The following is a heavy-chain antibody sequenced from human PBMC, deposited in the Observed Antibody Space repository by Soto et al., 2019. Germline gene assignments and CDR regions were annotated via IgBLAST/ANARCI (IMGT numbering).Heavy chain of an antibody. V-gene: IGHV4-30-2*01. Sequence: SETLSLPCAVSGGSISTGGYSWSWIRQPPGMGLEWIRYIYHSGSTYYNPSLKSRVTISIDRSKNQFSLTLNSVTAADTALYYCARTTGMAVARFDYWGQGTLVTVSS. J-gene: IGHJ4*02. D-gene: IGHD6-19*01. CDR2: IYHSGST. CDR1: GGSISTGGYS. CDR3: ARTTGMAVARFDY.